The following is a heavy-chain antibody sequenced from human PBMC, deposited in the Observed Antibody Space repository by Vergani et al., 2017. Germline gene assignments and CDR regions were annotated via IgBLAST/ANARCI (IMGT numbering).Heavy chain of an antibody. CDR3: ARAVSTTVGDPPGY. CDR2: IGTAGDT. Sequence: EVQLVESGGGLVQPGGSLRLSCAASGFTFSSYDMHWVRQATGKGLEWVSAIGTAGDTYYPGSVKGRFTISRENAKNSLYLQMNSLRAGDTAIYYCARAVSTTVGDPPGYWGQGTLVTVPS. V-gene: IGHV3-13*01. D-gene: IGHD4-23*01. J-gene: IGHJ4*02. CDR1: GFTFSSYD.